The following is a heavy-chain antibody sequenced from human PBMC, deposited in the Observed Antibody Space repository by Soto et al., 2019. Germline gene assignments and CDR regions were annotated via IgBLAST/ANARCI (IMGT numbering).Heavy chain of an antibody. D-gene: IGHD1-1*01. Sequence: GGSLRLSCAASGFTFDDYAMHWVRQAPGKGLEWVSGISWNSGSIGYADSVKGRFTISRDNAKNSLYLQMNSLRAEDTALYYCAKDISFDWNDSYFDYWGQGTLVTVSS. CDR1: GFTFDDYA. V-gene: IGHV3-9*01. J-gene: IGHJ4*02. CDR3: AKDISFDWNDSYFDY. CDR2: ISWNSGSI.